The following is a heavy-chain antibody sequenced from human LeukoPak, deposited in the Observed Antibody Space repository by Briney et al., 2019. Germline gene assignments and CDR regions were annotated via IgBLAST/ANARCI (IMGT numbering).Heavy chain of an antibody. Sequence: GGSLGLSCAASGFPFKSYGMHWVRQAPGKGLEGVAFIRYDGSNKYYADSVKGRFTISRDNSKNTLYLQMNSLRAEDTAVYYCAKAVGATHWFDPWGQGTLVTVSS. V-gene: IGHV3-30*02. CDR3: AKAVGATHWFDP. D-gene: IGHD1-26*01. CDR1: GFPFKSYG. J-gene: IGHJ5*02. CDR2: IRYDGSNK.